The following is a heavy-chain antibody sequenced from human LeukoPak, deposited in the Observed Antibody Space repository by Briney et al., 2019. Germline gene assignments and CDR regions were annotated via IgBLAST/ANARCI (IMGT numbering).Heavy chain of an antibody. V-gene: IGHV4-59*01. CDR1: GGSISSYY. J-gene: IGHJ4*02. D-gene: IGHD3-22*01. CDR3: ARGSYYYDSSGYPFDY. Sequence: SETLSLTCTVSGGSISSYYWSWIRQPPGKGLEWIGYIYYSGSTNYNPSLKSRVTISVDTSKNQFSLKLSSVTAADTAVYYCARGSYYYDSSGYPFDYWGQGTLVTASS. CDR2: IYYSGST.